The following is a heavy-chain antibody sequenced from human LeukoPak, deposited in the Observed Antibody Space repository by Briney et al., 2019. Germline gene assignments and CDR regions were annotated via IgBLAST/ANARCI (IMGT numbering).Heavy chain of an antibody. CDR2: VRPNTGGT. CDR3: ARPVVPAAMGYGMDV. Sequence: ASVKVSCKTSGYTFTDHFFHWVRQAPGQGLEWLGWVRPNTGGTNYAQKFQGRVTMTRDTSTSTVYMELSSLRSEDTAVYYCARPVVPAAMGYGMDVWGQGTTVTVSS. D-gene: IGHD2-2*01. V-gene: IGHV1-2*02. CDR1: GYTFTDHF. J-gene: IGHJ6*02.